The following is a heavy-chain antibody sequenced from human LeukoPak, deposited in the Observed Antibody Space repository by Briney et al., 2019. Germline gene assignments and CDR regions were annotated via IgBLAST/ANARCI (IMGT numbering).Heavy chain of an antibody. V-gene: IGHV3-74*01. Sequence: PGGSLRLSCAASGFTFNNYVVNWVRQAPGKGLVWVSRIKSEGSSTSYADSAKGRFTISRDNAKNTLYLQMNSLRAEDTAVYYCASGVVITTDFDYWGQGTLVTVSS. D-gene: IGHD3-3*01. CDR1: GFTFNNYV. CDR2: IKSEGSST. J-gene: IGHJ4*02. CDR3: ASGVVITTDFDY.